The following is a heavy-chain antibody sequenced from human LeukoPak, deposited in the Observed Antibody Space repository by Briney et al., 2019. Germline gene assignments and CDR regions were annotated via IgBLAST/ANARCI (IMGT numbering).Heavy chain of an antibody. CDR1: GGSISGYY. V-gene: IGHV4-34*01. J-gene: IGHJ4*02. CDR2: INHSGGT. CDR3: ARAYSHYYDSSGYYPYYFDY. D-gene: IGHD3-22*01. Sequence: SETLSLTCAVYGGSISGYYWSWIRQPPGKGLEWIGEINHSGGTNYNPSLKSRVTISVDRSKNQFSLKLSSVTAADTAVYYCARAYSHYYDSSGYYPYYFDYWGQGTLVTVSS.